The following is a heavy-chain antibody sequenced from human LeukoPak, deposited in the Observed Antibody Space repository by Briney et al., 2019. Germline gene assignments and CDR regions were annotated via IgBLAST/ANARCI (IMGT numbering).Heavy chain of an antibody. CDR3: ARVRGGYSYGYYYYYYMDV. CDR1: GFTFSSYG. CDR2: ISGSGGTI. D-gene: IGHD5-18*01. V-gene: IGHV3-48*04. Sequence: PGGSLRLSCAASGFTFSSYGMSWVRQAPGKGLEWVSAISGSGGTIYYADSVKGRFTISRDNAKNSLYLQMNSLRAEDAAVYYCARVRGGYSYGYYYYYYMDVWGKGTTVTVSS. J-gene: IGHJ6*03.